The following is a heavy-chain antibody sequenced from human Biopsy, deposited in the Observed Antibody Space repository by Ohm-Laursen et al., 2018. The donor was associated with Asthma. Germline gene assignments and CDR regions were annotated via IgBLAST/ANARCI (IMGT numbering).Heavy chain of an antibody. V-gene: IGHV3-7*01. Sequence: SLRLSCAASGFTFGDYWMSWVRQVPGKGLEWVANIKHDGTEKNHVDSLKGRFTISRDNSKNSLYLQINSLRVEDSAVYYCARESGQDYGGFGSFDRWGQGKMVAVSS. CDR1: GFTFGDYW. CDR2: IKHDGTEK. D-gene: IGHD4-23*01. CDR3: ARESGQDYGGFGSFDR. J-gene: IGHJ3*02.